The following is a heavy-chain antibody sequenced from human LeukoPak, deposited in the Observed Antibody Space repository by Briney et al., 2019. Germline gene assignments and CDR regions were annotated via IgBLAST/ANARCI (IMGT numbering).Heavy chain of an antibody. D-gene: IGHD6-13*01. Sequence: ASVKVSCKASGYMFTSYGVSWVRQAPGRGLEWMGWINGNNGNTIYAQKFQGRVTMTTDASTRTAYMGLRSLGSDDTAVYYCARVGRSSSSWTHNYNYGMDVWGKGTTVIVSS. V-gene: IGHV1-18*04. CDR3: ARVGRSSSSWTHNYNYGMDV. CDR1: GYMFTSYG. J-gene: IGHJ6*04. CDR2: INGNNGNT.